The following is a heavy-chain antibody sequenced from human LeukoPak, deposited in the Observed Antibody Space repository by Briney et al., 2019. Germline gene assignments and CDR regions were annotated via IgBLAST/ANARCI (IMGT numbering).Heavy chain of an antibody. Sequence: ASVKVSCKASGYTFTSYGISWVRQAPGQGLEWMGIINPSGGSTSYAQKFQGRVTITRDTSASTAYMELSSLRSEDTAVYYCARDPSGGSGHDFDYWGQGTLVTVSS. J-gene: IGHJ4*02. CDR1: GYTFTSYG. D-gene: IGHD2-15*01. CDR3: ARDPSGGSGHDFDY. CDR2: INPSGGST. V-gene: IGHV1-46*01.